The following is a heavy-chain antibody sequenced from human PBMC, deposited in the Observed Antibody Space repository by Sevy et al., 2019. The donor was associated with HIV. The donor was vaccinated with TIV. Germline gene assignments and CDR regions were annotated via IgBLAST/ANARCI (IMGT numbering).Heavy chain of an antibody. CDR2: INPISGGT. J-gene: IGHJ6*02. CDR3: ARAQTDFWMGGMDV. D-gene: IGHD3-3*01. Sequence: ASVKVSCKTSGYAFTDYWIHWVRQAPGQGLEWMGRINPISGGTDDSHKFQGRVIMTRDTSISTAYLEVRRLTSDDTAVYYCARAQTDFWMGGMDVWGQGTTVTVSS. V-gene: IGHV1-2*06. CDR1: GYAFTDYW.